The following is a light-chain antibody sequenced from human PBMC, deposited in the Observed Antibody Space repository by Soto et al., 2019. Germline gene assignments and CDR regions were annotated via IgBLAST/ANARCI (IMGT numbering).Light chain of an antibody. Sequence: EIVLTPSPATLSVSPGERATLSCRASQSVSDNLAWYQQKPCQAPRLLIYDASTRATGIPARFGGSGSGTEFTLTISSLQSEDFAVYFCQQYNNWPWTFGQGTKVEIK. CDR3: QQYNNWPWT. V-gene: IGKV3-15*01. CDR1: QSVSDN. J-gene: IGKJ1*01. CDR2: DAS.